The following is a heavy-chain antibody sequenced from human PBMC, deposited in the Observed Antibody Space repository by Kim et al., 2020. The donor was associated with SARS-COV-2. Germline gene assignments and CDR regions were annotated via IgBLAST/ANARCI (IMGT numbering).Heavy chain of an antibody. V-gene: IGHV3-48*02. J-gene: IGHJ4*02. Sequence: YYADSVKGRFTISRDNAKNSLYLQMNSLRDEDTAVYYCARDLYVFKLPDYWGQGTLVTVSS. CDR3: ARDLYVFKLPDY. D-gene: IGHD3-16*01.